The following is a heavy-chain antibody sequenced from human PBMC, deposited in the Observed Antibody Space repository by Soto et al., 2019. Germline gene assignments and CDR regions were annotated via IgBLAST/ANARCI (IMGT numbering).Heavy chain of an antibody. J-gene: IGHJ6*04. CDR1: GGSFSGYY. Sequence: SETLSLTCAVYGGSFSGYYWSWIRQPPGKGLEWIGEINHSGSTNYNPSLKSRVTISVDTSKNQFSLKLSSVTAADTAAYYCARGDLDSGYDFGALDVCGKGTTVTVSS. D-gene: IGHD5-12*01. CDR2: INHSGST. CDR3: ARGDLDSGYDFGALDV. V-gene: IGHV4-34*01.